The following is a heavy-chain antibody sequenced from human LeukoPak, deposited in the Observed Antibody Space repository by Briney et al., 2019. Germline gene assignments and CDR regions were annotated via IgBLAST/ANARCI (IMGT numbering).Heavy chain of an antibody. V-gene: IGHV4-30-2*01. CDR2: INHSGST. D-gene: IGHD2-8*01. Sequence: SQTLSLTCAVSGGSISSGGYSWSWIRQPPGKGLEWIGYINHSGSTNYNPSLKSRVTISVDTSKNQFSLKLSSVTAADTAVYYCARGLKRYCTNGVCYMYYFDYWGQGTLVTVSS. CDR3: ARGLKRYCTNGVCYMYYFDY. CDR1: GGSISSGGYS. J-gene: IGHJ4*02.